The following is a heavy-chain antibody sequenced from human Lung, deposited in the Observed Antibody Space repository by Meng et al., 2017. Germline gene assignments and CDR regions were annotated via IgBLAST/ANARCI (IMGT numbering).Heavy chain of an antibody. Sequence: QVHLVQSGLEVKKPGASVKVACKAAGYTFTTYGISWLRQAPGQGLEWMGWIDPGNGNRDFAEKFQDRLTMSNDTSSSTVYMELTRLTSDDTAVYYCARDRQWLFDHWGQGALVTVSS. CDR1: GYTFTTYG. CDR2: IDPGNGNR. CDR3: ARDRQWLFDH. J-gene: IGHJ4*02. D-gene: IGHD6-19*01. V-gene: IGHV1-18*01.